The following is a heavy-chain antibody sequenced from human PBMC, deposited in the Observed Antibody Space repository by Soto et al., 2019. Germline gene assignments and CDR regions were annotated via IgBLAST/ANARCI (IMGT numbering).Heavy chain of an antibody. Sequence: PSETLSLTCTVSGGSIGNYYLSWIRQPPGKPPGKRLEWIGYIYNSGTTSYNPSLKSRVTISVDTSKNQCSLKLNSVTAADTAVYYCARGYCGGGSCNWFDPWGQGTLVTVSS. V-gene: IGHV4-4*09. J-gene: IGHJ5*02. D-gene: IGHD2-15*01. CDR3: ARGYCGGGSCNWFDP. CDR2: IYNSGTT. CDR1: GGSIGNYY.